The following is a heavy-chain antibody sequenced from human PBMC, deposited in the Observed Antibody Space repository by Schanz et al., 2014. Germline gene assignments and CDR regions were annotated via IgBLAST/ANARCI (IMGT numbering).Heavy chain of an antibody. Sequence: VQLVESGGGLVQSGGSLRLSCAASGFTFTNLGMHWVRRAPGKGLEWVAFIRYDGSNQYYADSVKGRFTISRDNSKNTLSLQMNSLRAEDTAVYYCARGQYYYDSSGYLQNDYWGQGTLVTVSS. V-gene: IGHV3-30*02. D-gene: IGHD3-22*01. J-gene: IGHJ4*02. CDR3: ARGQYYYDSSGYLQNDY. CDR2: IRYDGSNQ. CDR1: GFTFTNLG.